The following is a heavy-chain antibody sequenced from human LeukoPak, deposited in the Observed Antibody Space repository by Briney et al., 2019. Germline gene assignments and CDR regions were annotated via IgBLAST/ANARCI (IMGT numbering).Heavy chain of an antibody. D-gene: IGHD3-10*01. Sequence: SETLSLTCAVYGGSFSGYYWSWIRQPPGKGLEWIGEINHSGSTNYNPSLKSRVTISVDTSKNQFSLKLSSVTAADTAVYYCARAPYYYGSGSYYTGSNWFDPWGQGTLVTVSS. V-gene: IGHV4-34*01. CDR2: INHSGST. J-gene: IGHJ5*02. CDR1: GGSFSGYY. CDR3: ARAPYYYGSGSYYTGSNWFDP.